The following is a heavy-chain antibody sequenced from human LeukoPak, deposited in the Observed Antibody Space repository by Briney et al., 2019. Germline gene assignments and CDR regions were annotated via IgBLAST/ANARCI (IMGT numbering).Heavy chain of an antibody. Sequence: GGSLRLSCAASGFTFSNYALSWVRQAPGKGPEWVSLISGSGGQKDYADSVKGRFTISRDNSRNTLNLQMNSLRAGDTAVYYCATDIVVVPAAVSQIDYWGQGTLVTVSS. D-gene: IGHD2-2*01. CDR1: GFTFSNYA. CDR2: ISGSGGQK. CDR3: ATDIVVVPAAVSQIDY. V-gene: IGHV3-23*01. J-gene: IGHJ4*02.